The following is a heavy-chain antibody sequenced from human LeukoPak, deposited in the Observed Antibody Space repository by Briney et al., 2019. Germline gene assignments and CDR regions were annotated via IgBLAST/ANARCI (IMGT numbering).Heavy chain of an antibody. J-gene: IGHJ5*02. CDR3: ATARGYSGYEGFDP. V-gene: IGHV1-69*13. D-gene: IGHD5-12*01. CDR2: IIPIFGTA. Sequence: GASVKVSCTASGYTFTSYGISWVRQAPGQGLEWMGGIIPIFGTANYAQKFQGRVTITAGESTSTAYMELSSLRSEDTAVYYCATARGYSGYEGFDPWGQGTLVTVSS. CDR1: GYTFTSYG.